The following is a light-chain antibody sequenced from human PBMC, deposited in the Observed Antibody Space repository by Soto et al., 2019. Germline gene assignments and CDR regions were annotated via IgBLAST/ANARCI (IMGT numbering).Light chain of an antibody. J-gene: IGKJ1*01. V-gene: IGKV1-5*03. CDR3: QHYSGYPWT. Sequence: DIPMTQSPSTLSASVGDSVTTTCRASQTISSWLAWYQQKQGKAPKLVIYKASSLETGVPSRFSGNVSGTELTITISSLQPDDGETYYRQHYSGYPWTFGQGTKVDIK. CDR2: KAS. CDR1: QTISSW.